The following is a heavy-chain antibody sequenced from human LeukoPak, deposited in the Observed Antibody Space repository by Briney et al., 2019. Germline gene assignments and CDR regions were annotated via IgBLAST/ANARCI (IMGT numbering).Heavy chain of an antibody. CDR2: ISFDGSNT. CDR3: AKESSMIVVVVKDWYFDL. Sequence: GGSLRLSCAASGLSFNSYGMHWVRQAPGKGLEWVAVISFDGSNTFYADSVRGRFTISRDNSKSTVFLQMNSLRPEDTAVYYCAKESSMIVVVVKDWYFDLWGRGTLVTVSS. J-gene: IGHJ2*01. V-gene: IGHV3-30*18. CDR1: GLSFNSYG. D-gene: IGHD3-22*01.